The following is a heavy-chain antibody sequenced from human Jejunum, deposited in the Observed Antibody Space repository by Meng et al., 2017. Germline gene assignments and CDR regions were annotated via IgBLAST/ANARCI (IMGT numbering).Heavy chain of an antibody. J-gene: IGHJ4*02. CDR2: AST. Sequence: QVQRQGSGPDLVRPSVTLCLICSVLGGSVSSAGYQWSWIRQPPGKGLEWIGYASTNYNPSLKSRVTISVDTSKNQFSLRLTSVTAADTAVYYCARDHMGSLDYWGQGILVTVSS. CDR3: ARDHMGSLDY. D-gene: IGHD1-26*01. CDR1: GGSVSSAGYQ. V-gene: IGHV4-61*08.